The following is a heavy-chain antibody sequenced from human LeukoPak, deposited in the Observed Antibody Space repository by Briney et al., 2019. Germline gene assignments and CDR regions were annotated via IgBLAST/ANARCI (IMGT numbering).Heavy chain of an antibody. CDR3: ARNTRGFKLGDAFDI. D-gene: IGHD1-14*01. CDR2: IRCSAYST. V-gene: IGHV3-23*01. CDR1: GFTFSSYA. J-gene: IGHJ3*02. Sequence: TGESLRLSCAASGFTFSSYAMTWIRQAPGKGLEWISDIRCSAYSTSYADSVKGRFIIFRDNSKNTLYLQMNSLRAEDTAIYYCARNTRGFKLGDAFDIWGEETMDTVSS.